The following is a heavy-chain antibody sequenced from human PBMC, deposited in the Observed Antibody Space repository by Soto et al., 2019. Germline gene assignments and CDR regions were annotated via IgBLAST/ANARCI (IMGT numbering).Heavy chain of an antibody. CDR3: ARDLGAVSTAPRYYHSGIDV. Sequence: QVQLVESGGGVVQPGRSLRLSCAASGFTFWSYVMHWVRQAPGKVLEWVAVLSSDGSSKYYADSGKGRFTISRDNSNNTLYVQMNSLRPEDTAVYYCARDLGAVSTAPRYYHSGIDVWGQGTTVTVSS. D-gene: IGHD1-1*01. CDR1: GFTFWSYV. CDR2: LSSDGSSK. V-gene: IGHV3-30-3*01. J-gene: IGHJ6*02.